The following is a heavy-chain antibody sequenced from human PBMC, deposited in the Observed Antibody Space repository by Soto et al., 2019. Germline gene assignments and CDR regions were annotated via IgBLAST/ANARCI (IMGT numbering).Heavy chain of an antibody. J-gene: IGHJ4*02. Sequence: EVQLVESGGGLVQPGGSLRLSCAAYGFTFSSYWMSWVRQAPGKGLEWVANIKQDGSEKYYVDSVKGRFTISRDNAKNSLYLQMNSLRAEDTAVYYCARGNGAAAGSWGQGTLVTVSS. CDR1: GFTFSSYW. V-gene: IGHV3-7*01. D-gene: IGHD6-13*01. CDR3: ARGNGAAAGS. CDR2: IKQDGSEK.